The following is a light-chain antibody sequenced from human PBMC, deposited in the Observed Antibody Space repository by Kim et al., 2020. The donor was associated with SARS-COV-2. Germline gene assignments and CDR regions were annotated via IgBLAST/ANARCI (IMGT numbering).Light chain of an antibody. Sequence: QSALTQPPSASGSPGQSVTISCTGTSSDVGGYNFVSWYQQHPGKAPKLMIYDVSNRPSGVPDRFSGSKSGNTASLTVSGLQAEAEADYYCSSYAAISNFVFGIGTKVTVL. J-gene: IGLJ1*01. V-gene: IGLV2-8*01. CDR2: DVS. CDR1: SSDVGGYNF. CDR3: SSYAAISNFV.